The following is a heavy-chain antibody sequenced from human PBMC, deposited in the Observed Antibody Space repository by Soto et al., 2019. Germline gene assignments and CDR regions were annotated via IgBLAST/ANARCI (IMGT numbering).Heavy chain of an antibody. D-gene: IGHD1-26*01. J-gene: IGHJ4*02. CDR1: GGSFSGYY. V-gene: IGHV4-34*01. CDR3: ARQASLDFDY. Sequence: LTCAVYGGSFSGYYWSWIRQPPGKGLEWIGEINHSGSTNYNPSLKSRVTISVDTSKNQFSLKLSSVTAADTAVYYCARQASLDFDYWGQGTLVTVSS. CDR2: INHSGST.